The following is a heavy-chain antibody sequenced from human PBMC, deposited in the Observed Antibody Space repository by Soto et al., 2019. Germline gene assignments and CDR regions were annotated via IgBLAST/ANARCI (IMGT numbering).Heavy chain of an antibody. J-gene: IGHJ5*02. CDR1: GWPFRDYF. CDR2: IGPYGSDK. Sequence: GSLRLSSAASGWPFRDYFMNRIRQAPGKGLEWVSYIGPYGSDKYYVDSVRVRFTISRDNSGNSLYLQMNSLRAEDTAVYYCTVRAGSYHSTWGQGTLVTVSS. V-gene: IGHV3-11*01. CDR3: TVRAGSYHST. D-gene: IGHD3-10*01.